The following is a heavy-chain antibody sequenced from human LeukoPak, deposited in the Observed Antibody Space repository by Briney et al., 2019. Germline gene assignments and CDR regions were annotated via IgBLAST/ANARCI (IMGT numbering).Heavy chain of an antibody. D-gene: IGHD4-17*01. CDR3: ARGSGDYMSVWFDP. J-gene: IGHJ5*02. CDR2: IYYSGST. Sequence: SQTLSLTCTVSGGSISSGGYYWSWIRQHPGKGLEWIGYIYYSGSTYYNPSLKSRVTISVDTSKNQFSLKLSSVTAADTAVYYCARGSGDYMSVWFDPWGQGTLVTVSS. V-gene: IGHV4-31*03. CDR1: GGSISSGGYY.